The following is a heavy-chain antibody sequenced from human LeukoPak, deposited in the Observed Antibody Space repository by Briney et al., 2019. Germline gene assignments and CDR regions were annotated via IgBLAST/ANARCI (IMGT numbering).Heavy chain of an antibody. D-gene: IGHD1-1*01. CDR3: ARDLEVPRPFDT. CDR1: GFTFSIYS. V-gene: IGHV3-48*01. J-gene: IGHJ3*02. CDR2: VSSSSSTI. Sequence: GGSLRLSCAASGFTFSIYSMNWVRQAPGKGLEWVSYVSSSSSTIYYADSVKGRFTISRDNAKNSLYLQMNSLRAEDTAVYYCARDLEVPRPFDTWGQGTMVTVSS.